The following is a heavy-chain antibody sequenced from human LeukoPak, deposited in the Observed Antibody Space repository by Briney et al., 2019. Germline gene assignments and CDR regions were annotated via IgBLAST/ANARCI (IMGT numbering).Heavy chain of an antibody. D-gene: IGHD3-10*01. Sequence: SETLSLTCSVPGGSINTRSYYWGWIRQPPGKGLEWIGSIYYGGLTYYNPSLKSRVTISVETSKSQFSLRLSSVTAADTAVYNCARQRGGNDAFDIWGQGTMVTVSS. V-gene: IGHV4-39*01. CDR3: ARQRGGNDAFDI. J-gene: IGHJ3*02. CDR1: GGSINTRSYY. CDR2: IYYGGLT.